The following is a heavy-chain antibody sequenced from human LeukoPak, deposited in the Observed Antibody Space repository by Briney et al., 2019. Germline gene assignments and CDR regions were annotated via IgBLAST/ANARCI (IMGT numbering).Heavy chain of an antibody. CDR2: INHSGSA. Sequence: SETLSLTCAVSGGSFSGYYWTWIRQPPGKGLEWIGEINHSGSANYNPSLKNRVTISLDTTKSQFSLKLSSVTAADTAVYYCARGQGTVTTHWGQGTLVTVSS. V-gene: IGHV4-34*01. J-gene: IGHJ4*02. D-gene: IGHD4-17*01. CDR1: GGSFSGYY. CDR3: ARGQGTVTTH.